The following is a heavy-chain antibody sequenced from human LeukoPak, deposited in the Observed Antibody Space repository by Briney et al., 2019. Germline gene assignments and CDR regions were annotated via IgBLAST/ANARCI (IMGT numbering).Heavy chain of an antibody. J-gene: IGHJ4*02. CDR3: ARDYYYAFDY. CDR2: IGGSSSPI. V-gene: IGHV3-48*02. Sequence: GGSLGLSCAASGFTFSTYSMNWVRQAPGKGLEWVSYIGGSSSPIYYADSVKGRFTISRDNAKDSLYLQLNSLRDEDTAVYYCARDYYYAFDYWGQGTLVTVSS. CDR1: GFTFSTYS. D-gene: IGHD2/OR15-2a*01.